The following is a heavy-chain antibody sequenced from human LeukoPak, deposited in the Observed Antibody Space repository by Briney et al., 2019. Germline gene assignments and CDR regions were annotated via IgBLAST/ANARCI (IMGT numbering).Heavy chain of an antibody. CDR3: AKGVLILTGYFDY. CDR2: ISASGGGT. J-gene: IGHJ4*02. Sequence: GGSLRLSCAASGFTFSSYAMSWVRQAPGTGLEWVSAISASGGGTYYADSVKGRFTISRDNSKNTLYLQMNSRRAEDTAVYYCAKGVLILTGYFDYWGQGTLVTVSS. D-gene: IGHD3-9*01. V-gene: IGHV3-23*01. CDR1: GFTFSSYA.